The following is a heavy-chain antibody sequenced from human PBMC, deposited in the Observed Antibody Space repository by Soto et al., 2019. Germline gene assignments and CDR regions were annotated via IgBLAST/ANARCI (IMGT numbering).Heavy chain of an antibody. CDR3: ARGPSQLRFLEWSPYSV. CDR1: GYTFTSYA. Sequence: ASVKVSCKASGYTFTSYAMHWVRQAPGQRLEWMGWINAGNGNTKYSQKFQGRVTITRDTSASTAYMELSSPRSEDTAVYYCARGPSQLRFLEWSPYSVWGQGTTVTVSS. D-gene: IGHD3-3*01. V-gene: IGHV1-3*01. CDR2: INAGNGNT. J-gene: IGHJ6*02.